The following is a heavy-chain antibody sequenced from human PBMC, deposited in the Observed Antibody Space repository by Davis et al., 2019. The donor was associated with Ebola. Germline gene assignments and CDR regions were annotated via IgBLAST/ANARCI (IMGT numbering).Heavy chain of an antibody. V-gene: IGHV4-34*01. J-gene: IGHJ4*02. CDR2: INHSGST. D-gene: IGHD6-13*01. CDR1: GGSFSGYY. Sequence: PSETLSLTCAVYGGSFSGYYWSWIRQPPGKGLEWIGEINHSGSTNYNPSLKSRVTISVDTSKNQFSLKLSSVTAADTAVYYCARGKAAAGTPYYFDYWGQGTLVTVSS. CDR3: ARGKAAAGTPYYFDY.